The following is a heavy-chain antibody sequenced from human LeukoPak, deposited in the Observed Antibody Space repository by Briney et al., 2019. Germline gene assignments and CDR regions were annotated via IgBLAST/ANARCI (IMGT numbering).Heavy chain of an antibody. CDR3: ARGKDGYKRGYPLGFDY. CDR1: GFTFSDYC. CDR2: IISSGSTT. J-gene: IGHJ4*02. V-gene: IGHV3-11*01. D-gene: IGHD5-24*01. Sequence: GGSLRHARAAAGFTFSDYCMSWIRQAPGKGLEWVSYIISSGSTTYYAHSVKGRFTISRDNAKNSLYLQLNSLRAEDTAVYYCARGKDGYKRGYPLGFDYWGQGTLVTVSS.